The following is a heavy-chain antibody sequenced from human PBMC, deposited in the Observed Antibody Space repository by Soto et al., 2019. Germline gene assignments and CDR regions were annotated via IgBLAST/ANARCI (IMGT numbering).Heavy chain of an antibody. CDR3: ATSPHVDIVGANWFDP. Sequence: VKVSCKASGYTFTSYGISWVRQAPGQGLEWMGWISAYNGNTNYAQKFQGRVTITADESTSTAYMELSSLRSEDTAVYYCATSPHVDIVGANWFDPWGQGTLVTVSS. J-gene: IGHJ5*02. CDR1: GYTFTSYG. V-gene: IGHV1-18*01. D-gene: IGHD5-12*01. CDR2: ISAYNGNT.